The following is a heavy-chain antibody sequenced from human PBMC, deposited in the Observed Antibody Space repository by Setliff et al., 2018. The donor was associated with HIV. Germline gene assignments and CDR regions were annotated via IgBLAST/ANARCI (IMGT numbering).Heavy chain of an antibody. J-gene: IGHJ6*03. Sequence: GSLRLSCAASGFTFSSHWMHWVRQAPGKGLEWVSVISYDASRISYADSVKGRFTIYRDNAKNTLYLQMNSLRGEDTAVYYCHYFMDVWGKGTTVTVSS. CDR2: ISYDASRI. V-gene: IGHV3-30*07. CDR3: HYFMDV. CDR1: GFTFSSHW.